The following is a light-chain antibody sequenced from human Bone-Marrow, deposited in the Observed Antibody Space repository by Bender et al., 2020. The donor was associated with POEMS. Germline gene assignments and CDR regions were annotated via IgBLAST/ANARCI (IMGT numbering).Light chain of an antibody. CDR1: SSDIGNYEY. J-gene: IGLJ2*01. V-gene: IGLV2-23*01. CDR2: EAN. Sequence: QSDLTQPASVSGSPGQSITMSCTGTSSDIGNYEYVSWYQHHPGKAPKFILYEANRRPSGVSSRFSGSKSGNTAFLTISGLQAEDEADYYCCSYAGNSIVLFGGGTKLTVL. CDR3: CSYAGNSIVL.